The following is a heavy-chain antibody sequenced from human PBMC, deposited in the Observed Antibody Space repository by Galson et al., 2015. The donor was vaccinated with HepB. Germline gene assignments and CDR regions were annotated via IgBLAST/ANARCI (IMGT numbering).Heavy chain of an antibody. D-gene: IGHD3-10*01. J-gene: IGHJ4*02. Sequence: SLRLSCAASGFTFSSFGMHWVRQAPGRGLEWVAVISYDGSNTYYADSVQGRFTVSRDNSKKTLYLQMNRLRAEDTAVYHCATDSGGFEWLPTSSWGYYFDFWGQGTLVTVSS. CDR3: ATDSGGFEWLPTSSWGYYFDF. V-gene: IGHV3-30*03. CDR2: ISYDGSNT. CDR1: GFTFSSFG.